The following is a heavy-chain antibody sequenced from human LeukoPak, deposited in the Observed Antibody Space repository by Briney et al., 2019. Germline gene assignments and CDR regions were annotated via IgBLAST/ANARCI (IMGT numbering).Heavy chain of an antibody. CDR3: AGRRPGIAAAGTFDP. J-gene: IGHJ5*02. CDR2: IYHSGST. CDR1: GYSISSGYY. Sequence: SETLSLTCTVSGYSISSGYYWGWIRQPPGKGLEWIGSIYHSGSTYYNPSLKSRVTISVDTSKNQFSLKLSSVTAADTAVYYCAGRRPGIAAAGTFDPWGQGTLVTVSS. D-gene: IGHD6-13*01. V-gene: IGHV4-38-2*02.